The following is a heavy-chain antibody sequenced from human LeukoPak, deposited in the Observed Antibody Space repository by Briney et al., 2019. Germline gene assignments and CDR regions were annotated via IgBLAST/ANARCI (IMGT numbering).Heavy chain of an antibody. CDR2: IIPIFGTA. Sequence: SVKVSCKASGGTFSSYAISWVRQAPGQGLEWTGGIIPIFGTANYAQKFQGRVTITADESTSTAYMELSSLRSEDTAVYYCARGDCGGDCWTLYYYYGMDVWGQGTTVTVSS. CDR1: GGTFSSYA. CDR3: ARGDCGGDCWTLYYYYGMDV. J-gene: IGHJ6*02. D-gene: IGHD2-21*02. V-gene: IGHV1-69*13.